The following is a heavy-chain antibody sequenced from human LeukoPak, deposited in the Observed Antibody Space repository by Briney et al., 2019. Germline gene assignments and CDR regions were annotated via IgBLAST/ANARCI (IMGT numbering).Heavy chain of an antibody. CDR2: IGTASDT. J-gene: IGHJ6*03. CDR1: GFTFSSFD. CDR3: ARGPPRGKYYYMDV. Sequence: GGCLRLSCAASGFTFSSFDMHWVRQPTGQGLEWVSTIGTASDTYYPGSVEGRFTLSRDNAKDSLYLQMNSLTAGDTAVYYCARGPPRGKYYYMDVWGKGTTVTVSS. D-gene: IGHD1-1*01. V-gene: IGHV3-13*01.